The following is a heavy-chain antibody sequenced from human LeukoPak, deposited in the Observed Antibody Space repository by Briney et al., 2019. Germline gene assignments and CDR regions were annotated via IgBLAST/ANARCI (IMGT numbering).Heavy chain of an antibody. CDR3: ASGYYYDSSGYLPLGY. CDR2: IKQDGSEK. D-gene: IGHD3-22*01. Sequence: TGGSLRLSCAASGFTFSSYWMSWVRQAPGKGLEWVANIKQDGSEKYYVDSVKGRFTISRDNAKNSLYLQMNSLRAEDTAVYYCASGYYYDSSGYLPLGYWGQGTLVTVSS. J-gene: IGHJ4*02. CDR1: GFTFSSYW. V-gene: IGHV3-7*01.